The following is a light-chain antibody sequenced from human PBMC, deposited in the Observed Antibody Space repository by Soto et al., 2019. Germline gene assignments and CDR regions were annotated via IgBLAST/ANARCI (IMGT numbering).Light chain of an antibody. CDR2: EVA. V-gene: IGKV2-30*01. CDR3: MQGTHWPHT. J-gene: IGKJ1*01. Sequence: DVVMTQSPPPLPVALGQQASISSRPLRVLVYSDGITSLNWFQQRPGQSPRRLIFEVANRDSGVPERFCGSASGTDFTLKISRVEAEDVGVYYCMQGTHWPHTFGQGTKVDIK. CDR1: RVLVYSDGITS.